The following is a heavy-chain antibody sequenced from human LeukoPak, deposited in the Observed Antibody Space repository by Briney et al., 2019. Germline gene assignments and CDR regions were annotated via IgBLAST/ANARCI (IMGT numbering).Heavy chain of an antibody. Sequence: PGGSLRLSCAASGFTFSSYWMSWVRRAPGKGLEWVANIKQDGSEKYYVDSVKGRFTISRDNAKNSLYLQMNSLRAEDTAVYYCAKSLVPAANNYYYMDVWGKGTTVTVSS. CDR2: IKQDGSEK. CDR1: GFTFSSYW. J-gene: IGHJ6*03. V-gene: IGHV3-7*01. D-gene: IGHD2-2*01. CDR3: AKSLVPAANNYYYMDV.